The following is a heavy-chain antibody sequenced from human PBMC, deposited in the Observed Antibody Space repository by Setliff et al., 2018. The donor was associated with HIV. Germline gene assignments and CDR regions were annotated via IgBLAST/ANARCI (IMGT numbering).Heavy chain of an antibody. Sequence: GESLKISCAASGFTVSSNYMGWARQTPGKGLEWVSVTFAGGSTYYADSVKGRFTISRDNSKNTLYLQMNSLRVEDTAIYYCAKAPGWLFLSHYWGQGTLVTVSS. V-gene: IGHV3-53*01. CDR1: GFTVSSNY. CDR2: TFAGGST. D-gene: IGHD3-22*01. CDR3: AKAPGWLFLSHY. J-gene: IGHJ4*02.